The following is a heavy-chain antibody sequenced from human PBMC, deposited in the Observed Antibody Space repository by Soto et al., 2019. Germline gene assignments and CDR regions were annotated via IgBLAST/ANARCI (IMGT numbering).Heavy chain of an antibody. V-gene: IGHV3-30*18. CDR2: ISYDGSNK. D-gene: IGHD3-22*01. CDR3: AKDGRGCFYDSSGYYYDRYYSYDGMDV. Sequence: GGSLRLSCAASGFTFSSYGMHWVRQAPGKGLEWVAVISYDGSNKYYADSVKGRCTISRDNSKNTLYLQMNSLRAEDTAVYYCAKDGRGCFYDSSGYYYDRYYSYDGMDVWCQGTTVTVAS. CDR1: GFTFSSYG. J-gene: IGHJ6*02.